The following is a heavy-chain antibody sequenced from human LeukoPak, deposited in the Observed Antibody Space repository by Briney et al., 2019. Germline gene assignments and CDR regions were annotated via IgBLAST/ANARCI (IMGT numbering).Heavy chain of an antibody. CDR1: GGSFSGYY. J-gene: IGHJ5*02. CDR2: INHSGST. CDR3: ARGRDCSSTSCYISSENWFDP. V-gene: IGHV4-34*01. D-gene: IGHD2-2*02. Sequence: PSETLSLTCAVYGGSFSGYYWSWIRQPPGKGLEWIGGINHSGSTNYNPSLKSRVTISVDTSKNQFSLKLSSVTAADTAVYYCARGRDCSSTSCYISSENWFDPWGQGTLVTVSS.